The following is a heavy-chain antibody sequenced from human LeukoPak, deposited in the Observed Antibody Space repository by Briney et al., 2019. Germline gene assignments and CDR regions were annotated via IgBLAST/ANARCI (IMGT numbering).Heavy chain of an antibody. CDR1: GYTFTSYG. CDR2: ISAYNGNT. D-gene: IGHD3-9*01. CDR3: ARDRIRGFDWLLSRFDY. V-gene: IGHV1-18*01. J-gene: IGHJ4*02. Sequence: ASVKVSCKASGYTFTSYGISWVRQAPGQGLEWMGWISAYNGNTNYAQKLQGRVTLTTDTSTSTAYMELRSLRSDDTAVYYCARDRIRGFDWLLSRFDYWGQGTLVTVSS.